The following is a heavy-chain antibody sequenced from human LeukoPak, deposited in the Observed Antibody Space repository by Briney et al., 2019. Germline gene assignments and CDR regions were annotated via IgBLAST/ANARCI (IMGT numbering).Heavy chain of an antibody. CDR2: IYYSGST. Sequence: SETLSLTCTVSGGSISSYYWSWIRQPPGKGLEWIGYIYYSGSTNYHPSLKSRVTISVDTSKNQFSLKLSSVTAADTAVYYCARENRYYYDSSGYSVAFDIWGQGTMVTVSS. V-gene: IGHV4-59*01. D-gene: IGHD3-22*01. CDR3: ARENRYYYDSSGYSVAFDI. J-gene: IGHJ3*02. CDR1: GGSISSYY.